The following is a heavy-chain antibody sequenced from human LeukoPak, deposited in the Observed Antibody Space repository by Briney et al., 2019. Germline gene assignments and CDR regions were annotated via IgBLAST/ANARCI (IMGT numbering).Heavy chain of an antibody. CDR2: IIPIFGTA. CDR3: ATVSPSLSSDYDFWSGYYSFDY. Sequence: SVKVSCKASGGTFSSYAISWVRQAPGQGLEWMGGIIPIFGTANYAQKFQGRVTITTDESTSTAYMELSSLRSEDTAVYYCATVSPSLSSDYDFWSGYYSFDYWGQGTLVTVSS. J-gene: IGHJ4*02. CDR1: GGTFSSYA. D-gene: IGHD3-3*01. V-gene: IGHV1-69*05.